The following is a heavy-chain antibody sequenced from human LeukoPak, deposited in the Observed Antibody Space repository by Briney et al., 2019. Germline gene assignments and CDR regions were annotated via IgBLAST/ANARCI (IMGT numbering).Heavy chain of an antibody. D-gene: IGHD4-17*01. Sequence: GESLKISCEGYRSISYWIAWVRQMPGKGLEWMGSVYPEDSDTRYSPSFQGQVTVSADKSISTAYLQWSSLKASDTAMYYCARGYGDSLNDAFDIWGQGTMVTVSS. CDR3: ARGYGDSLNDAFDI. J-gene: IGHJ3*02. CDR1: YRSISYW. CDR2: VYPEDSDT. V-gene: IGHV5-51*01.